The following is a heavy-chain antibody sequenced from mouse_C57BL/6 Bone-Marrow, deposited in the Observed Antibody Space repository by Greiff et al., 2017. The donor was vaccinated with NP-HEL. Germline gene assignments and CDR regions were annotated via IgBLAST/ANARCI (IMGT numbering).Heavy chain of an antibody. J-gene: IGHJ1*03. V-gene: IGHV1-74*01. CDR3: EIWGTPYWYFDV. Sequence: QVQLQQPGAELVKPGASVKVSCKASGYTFTSYWMHWVKQRPGQGLEWIGRIHPSDSDTNYHQKFKGKATLTVDKSSSTAYMQLSSLTSADSAVYSVEIWGTPYWYFDVWGTGTTVPVPP. CDR1: GYTFTSYW. D-gene: IGHD3-3*01. CDR2: IHPSDSDT.